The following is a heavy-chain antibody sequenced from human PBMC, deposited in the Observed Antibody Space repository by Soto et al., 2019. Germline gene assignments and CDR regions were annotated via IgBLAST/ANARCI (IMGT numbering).Heavy chain of an antibody. CDR1: GGSISSSSYY. CDR3: ASSYYRQGYGY. Sequence: SETLSLTCTVSGGSISSSSYYWGWIRQPPGKGLECIGSIYYSGSTYYNPSLKSRVTISVDTSKNQFSPKLSSVTAVDTAVYYCASSYYRQGYGYWGQGTLVTVSS. D-gene: IGHD2-15*01. V-gene: IGHV4-39*01. CDR2: IYYSGST. J-gene: IGHJ4*02.